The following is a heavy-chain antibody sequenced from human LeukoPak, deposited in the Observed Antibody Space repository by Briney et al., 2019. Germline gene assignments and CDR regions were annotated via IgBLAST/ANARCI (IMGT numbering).Heavy chain of an antibody. CDR1: GFTFSDYY. CDR2: ISSSGSTI. D-gene: IGHD2-15*01. V-gene: IGHV3-11*04. CDR3: ARDFVDCSGGNCYRSYYYYYYYMDV. J-gene: IGHJ6*03. Sequence: GGSLRLSCAASGFTFSDYYMSWIRQAPGKGLEWVSYISSSGSTIYYADSVKGRFTISRDNAKNSLYLQMNSLRAEDTAVYYCARDFVDCSGGNCYRSYYYYYYYMDVWGKGTTVTVSS.